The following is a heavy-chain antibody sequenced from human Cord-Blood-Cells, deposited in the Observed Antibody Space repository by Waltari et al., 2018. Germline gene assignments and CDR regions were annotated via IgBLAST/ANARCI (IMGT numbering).Heavy chain of an antibody. CDR3: ASEYSSSSNWFDP. D-gene: IGHD6-6*01. V-gene: IGHV4-39*01. J-gene: IGHJ5*02. CDR2: IYYSGST. Sequence: QLQLQESGPGLVKPSETLSLTCTVPVGPISSSSYSWGWFRQPPGKGLEWIGSIYYSGSTYYNPSLKSRVTISVDTSKNQFSLKLSSVTAADTAVYYCASEYSSSSNWFDPWGQGTLVTVSS. CDR1: VGPISSSSYS.